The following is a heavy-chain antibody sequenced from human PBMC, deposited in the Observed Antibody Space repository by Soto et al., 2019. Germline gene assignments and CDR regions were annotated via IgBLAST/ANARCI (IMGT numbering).Heavy chain of an antibody. CDR3: ARGDYSSSWFWFDP. V-gene: IGHV1-69*13. Sequence: SVKVSCKASGGTFSSYAISWVRQAPGQGLEWMGGIIPIFGTANYAQKFQGRVTITADESTSTAYMELSSLRSEDTAVCYCARGDYSSSWFWFDPWGQGTLVTVSS. D-gene: IGHD6-13*01. CDR1: GGTFSSYA. J-gene: IGHJ5*02. CDR2: IIPIFGTA.